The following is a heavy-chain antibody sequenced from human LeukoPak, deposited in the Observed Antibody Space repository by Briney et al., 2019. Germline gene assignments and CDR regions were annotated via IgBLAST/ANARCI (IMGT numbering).Heavy chain of an antibody. D-gene: IGHD5-18*01. Sequence: TLSLTCTVSGGSISSGDYYWSWIRQPPGKGLEWIGYIYYSGSTYYNPSLKSRVTISVDTSKNQFSLKLSSVTAADTAVYYCARGGYSYGTGIDYWGQGTLVTVSS. V-gene: IGHV4-30-4*08. J-gene: IGHJ4*02. CDR3: ARGGYSYGTGIDY. CDR1: GGSISSGDYY. CDR2: IYYSGST.